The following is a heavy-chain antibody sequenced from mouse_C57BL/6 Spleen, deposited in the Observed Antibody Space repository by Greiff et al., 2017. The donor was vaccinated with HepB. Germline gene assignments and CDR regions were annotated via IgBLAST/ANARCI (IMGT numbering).Heavy chain of an antibody. Sequence: QVQLQQPGAELVKPGASVKLSCKASGYTFTSYWMHWVKQRPGRGLEWIGRIDPNSGGTKYNEKVKSKATLTVDKPSSTAYMQLSSLTSEDSAVYYCARHGGSSYEGWYFDVWGTGTTVTVSS. CDR3: ARHGGSSYEGWYFDV. CDR1: GYTFTSYW. CDR2: IDPNSGGT. J-gene: IGHJ1*03. V-gene: IGHV1-72*01. D-gene: IGHD1-1*01.